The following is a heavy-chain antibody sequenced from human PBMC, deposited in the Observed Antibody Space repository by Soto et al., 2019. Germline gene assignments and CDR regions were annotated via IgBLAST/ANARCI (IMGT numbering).Heavy chain of an antibody. CDR2: INSDGSST. D-gene: IGHD6-19*01. V-gene: IGHV3-74*01. CDR3: AVAVAGPTAIGY. Sequence: EVQQVESGGGLVQPGGSLRLSCAASGFTFSSYWMHWVRQAPGKGLVWVSRINSDGSSTSYADSVKGRFTISRDNAKNTLYLQMNSLRAEDTAVYYCAVAVAGPTAIGYWGQGTLVTVSS. CDR1: GFTFSSYW. J-gene: IGHJ4*02.